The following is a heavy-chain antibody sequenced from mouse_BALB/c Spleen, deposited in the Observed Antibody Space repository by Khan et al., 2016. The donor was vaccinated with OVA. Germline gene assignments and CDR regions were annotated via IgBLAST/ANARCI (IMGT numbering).Heavy chain of an antibody. CDR1: GFDFSRYW. V-gene: IGHV4-1*02. CDR2: INPDSSTI. CDR3: ARPYRYDGRAWFAY. Sequence: EVKLLESGGGLVQPGGSLKLSCAASGFDFSRYWMSWVRQAPGKGLEWIGEINPDSSTINYTPSLKDKFIISRDNAKNTLYLQMSKVRSEDTALYFCARPYRYDGRAWFAYWGQGTLVTVSA. D-gene: IGHD2-14*01. J-gene: IGHJ3*01.